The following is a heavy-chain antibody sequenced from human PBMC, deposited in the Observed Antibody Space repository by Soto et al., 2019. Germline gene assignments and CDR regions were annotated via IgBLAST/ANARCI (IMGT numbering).Heavy chain of an antibody. J-gene: IGHJ6*02. CDR3: ARDGGRVYDSSGYYTYYYYYGMDV. V-gene: IGHV1-3*01. D-gene: IGHD3-22*01. CDR2: INAGNGNT. CDR1: GYTFTSYA. Sequence: ASVKVSCKASGYTFTSYAMHWVRQAPGQRLEWMGWINAGNGNTKYSQKFQGRVTITRDTSACTAYMELSSLRSEDTAVYYCARDGGRVYDSSGYYTYYYYYGMDVWGQGTTVTVSS.